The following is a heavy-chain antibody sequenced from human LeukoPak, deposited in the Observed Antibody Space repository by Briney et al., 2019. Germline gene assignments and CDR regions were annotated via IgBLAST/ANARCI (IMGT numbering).Heavy chain of an antibody. CDR2: IYHSGST. D-gene: IGHD3-10*01. J-gene: IGHJ5*02. V-gene: IGHV4-30-2*01. Sequence: SETLSLTCAVSGGSISSGGYSWSWIRQPPGKGLEWIGYIYHSGSTYYNPSLKSRVTISVDRSKNQFSLKLSSVTAADTAVYYCARVGITMVRGVIIGALDPWGQGTLVTVSS. CDR1: GGSISSGGYS. CDR3: ARVGITMVRGVIIGALDP.